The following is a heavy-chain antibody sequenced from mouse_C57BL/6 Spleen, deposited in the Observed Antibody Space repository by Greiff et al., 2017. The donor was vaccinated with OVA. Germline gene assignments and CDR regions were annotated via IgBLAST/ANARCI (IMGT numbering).Heavy chain of an antibody. CDR3: ATYEYDSTFAY. D-gene: IGHD2-4*01. Sequence: EVQLQQSGAELVRPGASVKLSCTASGFNIKDYYMHWVKQRPEQGLEWIGRIDPGDGDTEYAPKFQGKATMTADTSSNTAYLQLSSLTSEDTAVYYCATYEYDSTFAYWGQGTLVTVSA. CDR2: IDPGDGDT. CDR1: GFNIKDYY. J-gene: IGHJ3*01. V-gene: IGHV14-1*01.